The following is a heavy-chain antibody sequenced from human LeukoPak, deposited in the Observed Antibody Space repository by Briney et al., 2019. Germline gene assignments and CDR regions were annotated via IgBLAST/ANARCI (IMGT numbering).Heavy chain of an antibody. Sequence: ASLKVSCKASGYTFTGYHMHWVRQAPGQGLEWMGWINPNSGDTKYAQKFQGRVTMTRDTSISTAYMELSSLKSDDTAVYYRARDGRWLVPYYYMDVWGKGTTVSVSS. J-gene: IGHJ6*03. CDR2: INPNSGDT. V-gene: IGHV1-2*02. CDR1: GYTFTGYH. CDR3: ARDGRWLVPYYYMDV. D-gene: IGHD6-19*01.